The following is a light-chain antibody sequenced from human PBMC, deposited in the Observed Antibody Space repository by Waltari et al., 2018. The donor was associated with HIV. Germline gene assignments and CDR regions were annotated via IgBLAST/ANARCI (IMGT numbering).Light chain of an antibody. CDR2: SVS. J-gene: IGKJ4*01. CDR3: QQLKTYPLS. CDR1: QVVGSY. V-gene: IGKV1-9*01. Sequence: IQLTQSPSFLSASVGERPTIPCRATQVVGSYLAWDQQKPGKAPNLLIYSVSVLQTGVPSRFSGSGSGTEFTLTISGLQPEDFATYYCQQLKTYPLSFGGGTKVEIK.